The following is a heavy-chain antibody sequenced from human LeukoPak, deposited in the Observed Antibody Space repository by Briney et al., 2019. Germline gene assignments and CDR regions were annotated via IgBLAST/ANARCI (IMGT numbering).Heavy chain of an antibody. Sequence: GRSLRLSCAASGFTFSSYGMHWVRQAPGKGLEGVAVISYDGSNKYYADSVKGRFTISRDNSKNTLYLQMNSLRAEDTALYYCAKDPTGTTLYYLDYWGQGTLVTVSS. CDR1: GFTFSSYG. J-gene: IGHJ4*02. D-gene: IGHD1-1*01. CDR2: ISYDGSNK. V-gene: IGHV3-30*18. CDR3: AKDPTGTTLYYLDY.